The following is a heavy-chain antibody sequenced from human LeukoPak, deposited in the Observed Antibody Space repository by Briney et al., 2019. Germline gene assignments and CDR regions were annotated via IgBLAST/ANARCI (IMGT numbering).Heavy chain of an antibody. D-gene: IGHD2/OR15-2a*01. J-gene: IGHJ2*01. V-gene: IGHV3-11*04. CDR1: GFTLSDYY. CDR2: MSRTGNTI. Sequence: PGGSLRLSCAASGFTLSDYYMSWIRQTPGKGLEWISYMSRTGNTIYYGDSVRGRFTFSRDNAKNSLFLQMDSLRAEDTAVYYCARSTDYFTYFGLWGRGSLVTVSS. CDR3: ARSTDYFTYFGL.